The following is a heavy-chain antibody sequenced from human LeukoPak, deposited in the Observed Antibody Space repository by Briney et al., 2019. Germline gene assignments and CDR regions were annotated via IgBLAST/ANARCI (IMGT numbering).Heavy chain of an antibody. Sequence: SETLSLTCAVSGGSISSSNWWSWVRQPPGKGLEWIGEINHSGSTNYNPSLKSRVTISVDTSKNQFSLKLSSVTAADTAVYYCARVTMVRGDDSPAPLSQYFDYWGQGTLVTVSS. V-gene: IGHV4-4*02. CDR2: INHSGST. CDR1: GGSISSSNW. CDR3: ARVTMVRGDDSPAPLSQYFDY. D-gene: IGHD3-10*01. J-gene: IGHJ4*02.